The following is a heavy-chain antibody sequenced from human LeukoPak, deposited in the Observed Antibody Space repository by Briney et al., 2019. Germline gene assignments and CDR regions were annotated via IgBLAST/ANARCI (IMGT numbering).Heavy chain of an antibody. CDR3: AKGYQSTSAPRGMHV. V-gene: IGHV3-43*02. Sequence: QTGGSLRLSCAASRTIFHDYAMHWVRQPPGKGLEWVSLISGDASRTYYADSVKGRFTISRDNNKNSLYLQMNSLRSEDTALYYFAKGYQSTSAPRGMHVWGRGTTVIVSS. J-gene: IGHJ6*04. CDR2: ISGDASRT. CDR1: RTIFHDYA. D-gene: IGHD6-13*01.